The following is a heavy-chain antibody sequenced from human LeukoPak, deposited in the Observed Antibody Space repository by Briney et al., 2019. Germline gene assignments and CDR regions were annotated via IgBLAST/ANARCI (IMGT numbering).Heavy chain of an antibody. J-gene: IGHJ4*02. Sequence: SETLSLTCTVSGGSITSHYWSWIRQPAGKGVEWIGRIYTTGSTNYNPSLKSRVTMSVDTSKNQFSLKLSSVTAADTAVYYCARAMYYYGSGSFYFDNWGQGTLVTVSS. D-gene: IGHD3-10*01. CDR1: GGSITSHY. V-gene: IGHV4-4*07. CDR2: IYTTGST. CDR3: ARAMYYYGSGSFYFDN.